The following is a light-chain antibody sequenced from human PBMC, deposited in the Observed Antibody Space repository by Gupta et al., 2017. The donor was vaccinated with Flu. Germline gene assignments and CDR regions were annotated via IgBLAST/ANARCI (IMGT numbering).Light chain of an antibody. CDR1: QGIRSY. CDR3: QQYYSYPPT. J-gene: IGKJ1*01. V-gene: IGKV1-8*01. CDR2: AAS. Sequence: AIRMTQSPSSFSASTGDRVTITCRASQGIRSYVAWYQQKPGKAPKLLIYAASTLQSGVPSRFSGSGSGTDFTLTISGLHSEDFATYYCQQYYSYPPTFGQGTKVEIK.